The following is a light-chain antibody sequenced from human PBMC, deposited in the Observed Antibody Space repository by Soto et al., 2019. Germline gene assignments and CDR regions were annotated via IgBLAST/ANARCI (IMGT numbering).Light chain of an antibody. CDR2: DVS. J-gene: IGLJ1*01. CDR1: GSDVRGHKY. V-gene: IGLV2-14*03. CDR3: SAFTGTTYV. Sequence: QSVLTQPASMSGSPGQSITISCTGTGSDVRGHKYVSWYQHYPGKATKLMISDVSNRPSGVSDRFSGSKSGDTASLTISGLQAEDEADYYCSAFTGTTYVFGTGTKVTVL.